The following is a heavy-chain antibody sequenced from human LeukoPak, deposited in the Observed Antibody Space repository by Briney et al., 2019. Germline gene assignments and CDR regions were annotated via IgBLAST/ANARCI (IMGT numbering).Heavy chain of an antibody. Sequence: GGSLRLSCAASGFTFSRYAMNWVRQAPGKGLEWVSSISGRGVNTYYADSVKGRFTISRDNAKNTLYLQMDSLRAEDTAVYYCAKDEKVTIFGVASYYYFYYMDVWGKGSTVTVSS. CDR2: ISGRGVNT. D-gene: IGHD3-3*01. V-gene: IGHV3-23*01. CDR3: AKDEKVTIFGVASYYYFYYMDV. CDR1: GFTFSRYA. J-gene: IGHJ6*03.